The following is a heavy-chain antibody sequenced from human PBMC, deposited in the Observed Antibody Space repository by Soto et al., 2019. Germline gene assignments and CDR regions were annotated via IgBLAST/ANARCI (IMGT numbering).Heavy chain of an antibody. CDR2: ISSSSSYI. V-gene: IGHV3-21*01. CDR1: GFTFSSYS. J-gene: IGHJ4*02. D-gene: IGHD3-3*01. Sequence: GGSLRLSCAASGFTFSSYSMNWVRQAPGKGLEWVSSISSSSSYIYYADSVKGRFTISRDNAKNSLYLQMNSLRAEDTAVYYCARGYYDFWSGYDYWGQGTLVTVSS. CDR3: ARGYYDFWSGYDY.